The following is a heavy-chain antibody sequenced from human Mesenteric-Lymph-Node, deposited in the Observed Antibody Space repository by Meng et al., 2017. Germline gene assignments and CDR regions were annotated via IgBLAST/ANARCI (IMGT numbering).Heavy chain of an antibody. J-gene: IGHJ4*02. CDR2: INAGNGNT. V-gene: IGHV1-3*01. D-gene: IGHD6-13*01. CDR1: GYTFTSYA. CDR3: ARKYSSSWYDRFDY. Sequence: ASVKVSCKASGYTFTSYAMHWVRQAPGQRLEWMGWINAGNGNTKYSQKFQGRVTITRDTSASTAYMELSSLRSEDTAVYYCARKYSSSWYDRFDYWGQGTLVTVSS.